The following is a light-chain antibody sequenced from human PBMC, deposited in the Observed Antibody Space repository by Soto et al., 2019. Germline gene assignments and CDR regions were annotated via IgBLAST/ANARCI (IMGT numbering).Light chain of an antibody. CDR1: QSVNNH. CDR2: DAS. CDR3: QQRSVWPIT. Sequence: EIVLTQSPASVSLTPGDRATLSCRASQSVNNHVAWYQQKPGQAPRLLIYDASKRATGIPARFSGSGSGTDLTLTVSSLEPEDFVLYFCQQRSVWPITFGQGTRLEIK. J-gene: IGKJ5*01. V-gene: IGKV3-11*01.